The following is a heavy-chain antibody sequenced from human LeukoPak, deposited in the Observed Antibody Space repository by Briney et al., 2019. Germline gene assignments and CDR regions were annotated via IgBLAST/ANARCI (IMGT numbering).Heavy chain of an antibody. CDR1: GFIFSYYG. CDR3: VVWEFDY. J-gene: IGHJ4*02. Sequence: PGGSLRLSCEVSGFIFSYYGMNWVRQAPGKGLEWVSAISDSGDATYYADSVKGRFTISRDDSKNTLYLQMNSLRAEDTAVYYCVVWEFDYWGQGTLVTVSS. CDR2: ISDSGDAT. V-gene: IGHV3-23*01. D-gene: IGHD1-26*01.